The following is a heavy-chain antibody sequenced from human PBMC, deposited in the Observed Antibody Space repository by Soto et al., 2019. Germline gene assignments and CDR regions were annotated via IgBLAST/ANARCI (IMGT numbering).Heavy chain of an antibody. J-gene: IGHJ3*02. D-gene: IGHD3-16*02. CDR3: ARGVYDYVWGRYRADAFDI. CDR1: GFSFSGYW. Sequence: EVQLVESGGDLVQPGGSLRLSCAASGFSFSGYWMTWVRQAPGKGLEWGANMKQDGSEKYYVASVEGRFTISRDNAKNSLYLQMNSLRAEDTAVYYCARGVYDYVWGRYRADAFDIWGHGTVVTVSS. CDR2: MKQDGSEK. V-gene: IGHV3-7*01.